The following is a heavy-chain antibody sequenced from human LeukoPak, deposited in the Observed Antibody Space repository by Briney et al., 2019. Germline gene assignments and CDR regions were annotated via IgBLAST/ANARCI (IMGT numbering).Heavy chain of an antibody. CDR2: ISGYNGNT. J-gene: IGHJ4*02. CDR3: ARDRANGYCSGGSCYSDHYFDY. V-gene: IGHV1-18*01. Sequence: ASVKVSCKASGYTFTSYGINWVRQAPGQGLEWMGWISGYNGNTNYAQKLQGRVTMTTDPSTTTAYMELSSLRSEDTAVYYCARDRANGYCSGGSCYSDHYFDYWGQGTLVTVSS. CDR1: GYTFTSYG. D-gene: IGHD2-15*01.